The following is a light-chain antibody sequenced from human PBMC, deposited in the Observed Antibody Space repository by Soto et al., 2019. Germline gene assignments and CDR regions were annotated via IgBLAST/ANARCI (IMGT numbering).Light chain of an antibody. J-gene: IGKJ3*01. Sequence: EIVLTQSPGTLSLSPGERATLSCRASQSVSSSYLAWYQQKPGQAPRLLIYGASSRATAIPDRFSGSGAGTDFTLPISRLEPEDSAMYYCQQYGRSPGLLTFGPGTKVAIK. V-gene: IGKV3-20*01. CDR3: QQYGRSPGLLT. CDR2: GAS. CDR1: QSVSSSY.